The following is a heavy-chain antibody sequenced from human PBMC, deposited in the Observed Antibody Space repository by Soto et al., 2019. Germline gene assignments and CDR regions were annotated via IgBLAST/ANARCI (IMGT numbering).Heavy chain of an antibody. CDR3: VREDILGARSFDY. D-gene: IGHD1-26*01. CDR2: ISSLSSPR. V-gene: IGHV3-48*02. CDR1: VFTFVGYS. J-gene: IGHJ4*02. Sequence: SGWSLRLSCASSVFTFVGYSMNWVRQAPGKGLEWISYISSLSSPRYYAESVEGRFIISRDNAKNSLYLQMNSLRDEDTAVYFCVREDILGARSFDYWGQGTRVTVSS.